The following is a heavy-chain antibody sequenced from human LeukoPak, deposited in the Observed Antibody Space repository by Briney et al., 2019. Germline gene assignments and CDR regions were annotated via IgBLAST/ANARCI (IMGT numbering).Heavy chain of an antibody. CDR3: ARLKGRVVPTSLDP. D-gene: IGHD2-2*01. CDR2: ISSSGSTI. V-gene: IGHV3-11*01. J-gene: IGHJ5*02. Sequence: GGSLRLSCAASGFTFSDYYMSWIRQAPGKGLEWVSYISSSGSTIYYADSVRGRFTISRDNAKNSLYLQMNSLSAEDTAVYYCARLKGRVVPTSLDPWGQGTLVTVSS. CDR1: GFTFSDYY.